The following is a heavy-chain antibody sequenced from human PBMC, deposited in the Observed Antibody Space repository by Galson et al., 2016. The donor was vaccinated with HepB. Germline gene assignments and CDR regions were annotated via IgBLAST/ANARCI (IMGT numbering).Heavy chain of an antibody. CDR1: GFNFSYYA. Sequence: LRLSCAASGFNFSYYAMHWVRQAPGKGLAWVATISYDGRTNYYVDSLKGRFTISRDNSKRTLDLQMNSLRVEDTAVYYCAKSRLRFLGWGTHGMDVWGQGTTVSVSS. CDR2: ISYDGRTN. J-gene: IGHJ6*02. CDR3: AKSRLRFLGWGTHGMDV. D-gene: IGHD3-3*01. V-gene: IGHV3-30*18.